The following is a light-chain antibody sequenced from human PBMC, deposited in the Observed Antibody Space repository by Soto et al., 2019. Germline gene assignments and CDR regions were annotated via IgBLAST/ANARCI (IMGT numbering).Light chain of an antibody. CDR3: NSYVTGNSVI. CDR2: EVT. V-gene: IGLV2-8*01. J-gene: IGLJ2*01. Sequence: QSVLTQPPSASGSPGQSVTISCTGTSRDVGGHDYVSWYQQHPGKAPKLLIYEVTKRPSGVPDRFSGSKSGNPASLTVSGLQADDEADYYCNSYVTGNSVIFGGGTKLTVL. CDR1: SRDVGGHDY.